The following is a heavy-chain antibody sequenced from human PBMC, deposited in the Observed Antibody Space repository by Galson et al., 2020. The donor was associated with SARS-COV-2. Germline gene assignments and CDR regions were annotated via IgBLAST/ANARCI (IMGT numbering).Heavy chain of an antibody. Sequence: ASETLSLTCTVSGGSISTYIWNWIRQPPGQGLEWNGFISNSGSTYYNPSLKSRVTISMDTSNNQFSLKLSSVTAADTAVYYCARRMRSARPSGADNWFDPWGQGTLVTFSS. V-gene: IGHV4-59*08. CDR3: ARRMRSARPSGADNWFDP. J-gene: IGHJ5*02. D-gene: IGHD5-12*01. CDR1: GGSISTYI. CDR2: ISNSGST.